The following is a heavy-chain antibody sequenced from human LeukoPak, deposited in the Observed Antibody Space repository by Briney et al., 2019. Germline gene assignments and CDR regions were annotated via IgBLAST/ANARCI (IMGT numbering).Heavy chain of an antibody. J-gene: IGHJ4*02. CDR3: ARQLSGWYEVPFDY. CDR2: IYPGDSDT. V-gene: IGHV5-51*01. CDR1: GYSFTSYW. D-gene: IGHD6-19*01. Sequence: HGESLQISCKDSGYSFTSYWIGWVRPLPGKGLEWMGIIYPGDSDTRYSPSFQGQVTISADKSISTAYLQWSSLKASDTAMYYCARQLSGWYEVPFDYWGQGTLVTVSS.